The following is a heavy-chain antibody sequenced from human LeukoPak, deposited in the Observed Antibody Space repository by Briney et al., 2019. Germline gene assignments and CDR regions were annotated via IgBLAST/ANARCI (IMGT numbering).Heavy chain of an antibody. Sequence: SDTLSLTCTVSGYSISSGYYWGWIRQPPGKGLEWIGITYHTGSMYYNPSLKSRVIISVDTAKNQFSLKLSSVTAADTAVYYCARGTRGYSYGSAFDYWGQGTLVTVSS. D-gene: IGHD5-18*01. CDR2: TYHTGSM. J-gene: IGHJ4*02. CDR3: ARGTRGYSYGSAFDY. CDR1: GYSISSGYY. V-gene: IGHV4-38-2*02.